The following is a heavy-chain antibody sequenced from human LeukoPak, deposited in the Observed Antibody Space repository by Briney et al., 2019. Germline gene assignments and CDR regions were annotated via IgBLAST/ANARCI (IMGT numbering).Heavy chain of an antibody. Sequence: GGSLRLSCAASGFTFSSYGMHWVRQAPGKGLAWVAVISYDGSNKYYADSVKGRFTISRDNSKNTLYLQMNSLRAEDTAVYYCAKEEHDSSGYYLWGQGTLVTVSS. CDR2: ISYDGSNK. CDR3: AKEEHDSSGYYL. V-gene: IGHV3-30*18. CDR1: GFTFSSYG. J-gene: IGHJ5*02. D-gene: IGHD3-22*01.